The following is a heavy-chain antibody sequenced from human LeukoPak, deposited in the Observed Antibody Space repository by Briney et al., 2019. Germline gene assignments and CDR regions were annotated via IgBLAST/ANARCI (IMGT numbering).Heavy chain of an antibody. Sequence: GESLKISCKGSGYSFTSYWIGWVRQMPGKGLEWMGIIYPGDSDTRYSPSFQGQVTISADKSISTAYLQWSSLKASDTAMYYCARRKHGSSPDYYDYYMDVWGKGTTVNVSS. CDR1: GYSFTSYW. V-gene: IGHV5-51*01. D-gene: IGHD6-6*01. CDR3: ARRKHGSSPDYYDYYMDV. CDR2: IYPGDSDT. J-gene: IGHJ6*03.